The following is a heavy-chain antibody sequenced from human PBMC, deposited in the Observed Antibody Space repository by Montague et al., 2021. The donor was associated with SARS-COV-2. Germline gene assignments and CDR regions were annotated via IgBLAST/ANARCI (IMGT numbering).Heavy chain of an antibody. D-gene: IGHD3-10*01. CDR2: IYYSGST. Sequence: SETLSLTCTVSGGSISSYYWSWIRQPPGKGLEWIGYIYYSGSTNYNPSLKSRVTISVDTSKNQFSLKLSSVTAADTAVYYCAREGMVRGVNPHYYYGMDVWGQGTRSPSP. V-gene: IGHV4-59*01. CDR3: AREGMVRGVNPHYYYGMDV. CDR1: GGSISSYY. J-gene: IGHJ6*02.